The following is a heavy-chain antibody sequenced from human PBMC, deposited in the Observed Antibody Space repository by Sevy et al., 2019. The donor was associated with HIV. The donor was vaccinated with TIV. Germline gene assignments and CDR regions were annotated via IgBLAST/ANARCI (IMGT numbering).Heavy chain of an antibody. CDR2: TRNKADGYTT. CDR1: GFTFSDHY. CDR3: ATHAGIAAAGRVFDY. D-gene: IGHD6-13*01. V-gene: IGHV3-72*01. J-gene: IGHJ4*02. Sequence: GGSLRLSCVASGFTFSDHYMEWVRQAPGKGLEWVGRTRNKADGYTTEYAASVKGRFTISRAESKNSLYVQMNSLKAGDTAVYYCATHAGIAAAGRVFDYWGQGTLVTVSS.